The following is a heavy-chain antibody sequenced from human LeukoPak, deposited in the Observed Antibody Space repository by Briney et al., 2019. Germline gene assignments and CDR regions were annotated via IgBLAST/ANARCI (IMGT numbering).Heavy chain of an antibody. Sequence: GGSLRFSCAASGFTFSSYAMSWVRHAQGKGLEWFSAISGSGGSTYYADSVKGRFTISRDNSKNTLYLQMNSLRAEDTAVYYCAKDRGYDILTGYHYYYYGMDVWGKGTTVTVSS. V-gene: IGHV3-23*01. D-gene: IGHD3-9*01. CDR3: AKDRGYDILTGYHYYYYGMDV. CDR1: GFTFSSYA. CDR2: ISGSGGST. J-gene: IGHJ6*04.